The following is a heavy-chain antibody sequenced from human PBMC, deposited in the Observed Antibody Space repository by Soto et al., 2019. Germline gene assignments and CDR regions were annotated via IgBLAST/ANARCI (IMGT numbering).Heavy chain of an antibody. CDR2: IIPIFGTA. D-gene: IGHD4-17*01. V-gene: IGHV1-69*13. CDR1: GGTFSSYA. Sequence: GASVKVSCKASGGTFSSYAISWVRQAPGHGLEWMGGIIPIFGTANYAQKFQGRVTITADESTSTAYMELSSLRSEDTAVYYCASERNGDYVLGSPHGKKQGYYYYGMDVWGQGTTVTVSS. CDR3: ASERNGDYVLGSPHGKKQGYYYYGMDV. J-gene: IGHJ6*02.